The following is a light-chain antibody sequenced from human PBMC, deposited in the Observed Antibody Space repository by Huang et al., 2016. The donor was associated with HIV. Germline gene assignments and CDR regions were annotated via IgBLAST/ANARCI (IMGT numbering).Light chain of an antibody. J-gene: IGKJ2*01. CDR1: QGVGDH. V-gene: IGKV3-15*01. CDR2: GVS. Sequence: EIVMTQSPATLSVSPGERATLSCRASQGVGDHLAWYQQKPGQAPRLLIYGVSTRATSVPARFSGSGSGTDFTLTISSLQSEDFALYYCQHYYNLPYTFGHGTRLETK. CDR3: QHYYNLPYT.